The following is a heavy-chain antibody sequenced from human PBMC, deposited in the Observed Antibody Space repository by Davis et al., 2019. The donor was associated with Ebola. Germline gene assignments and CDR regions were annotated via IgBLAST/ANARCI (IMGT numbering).Heavy chain of an antibody. Sequence: GESLKISCAASGFTFSNYDMHWVRQAPGKGLEWVAVIWYDGSNKYYAESLKGRFTISRDNSKNTLYLQMNSLRAEDTAVYYCARESRDDYSYVWLDPWGQGTLVTVSS. J-gene: IGHJ5*02. V-gene: IGHV3-33*01. D-gene: IGHD5-24*01. CDR3: ARESRDDYSYVWLDP. CDR1: GFTFSNYD. CDR2: IWYDGSNK.